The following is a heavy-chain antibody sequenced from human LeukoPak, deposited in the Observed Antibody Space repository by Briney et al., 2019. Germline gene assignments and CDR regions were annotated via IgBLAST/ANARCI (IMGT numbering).Heavy chain of an antibody. CDR3: ARSIADYGDLQFYYYAMDV. J-gene: IGHJ6*02. D-gene: IGHD4-17*01. CDR2: IYHSGST. V-gene: IGHV4-4*02. Sequence: SETLSLTCGVSGGSISSSNWWRWVRQPPGKGLEWIGEIYHSGSTNYNPSIKSRVTISVDKSKNQFSLKLSCVTAADTAVYYYARSIADYGDLQFYYYAMDVWGPGTTVTVSS. CDR1: GGSISSSNW.